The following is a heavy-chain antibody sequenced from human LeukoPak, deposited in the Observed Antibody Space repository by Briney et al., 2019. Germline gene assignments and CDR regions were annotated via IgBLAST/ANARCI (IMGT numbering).Heavy chain of an antibody. CDR1: GGSVSSGSYY. CDR2: IYYSGST. Sequence: SETLSLTCTVSGGSVSSGSYYWTWIRQPPGKGLEWMGYIYYSGSTNYNPSLKSRVIISVDTSKNQFSLKLSSVTAADTAVYYCARAIRMVRGVIPFYYGMDVWGKGTTVTVSS. J-gene: IGHJ6*04. CDR3: ARAIRMVRGVIPFYYGMDV. V-gene: IGHV4-61*01. D-gene: IGHD3-10*01.